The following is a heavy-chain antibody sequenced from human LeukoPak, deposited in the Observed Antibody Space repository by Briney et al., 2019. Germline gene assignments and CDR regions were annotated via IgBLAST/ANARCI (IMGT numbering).Heavy chain of an antibody. D-gene: IGHD2-2*01. V-gene: IGHV3-30-3*01. CDR3: ARARYCSSISCREAFDI. CDR1: GFTFSSYA. CDR2: ISYDGSNK. Sequence: QAGGSLRLSCAASGFTFSSYAMHWVRQAPGKGLEWVAVISYDGSNKYYADSVKGRFTISRDNSKNTLFLQMNSLRAEDTAVYYCARARYCSSISCREAFDIWGQGTMVTVSS. J-gene: IGHJ3*02.